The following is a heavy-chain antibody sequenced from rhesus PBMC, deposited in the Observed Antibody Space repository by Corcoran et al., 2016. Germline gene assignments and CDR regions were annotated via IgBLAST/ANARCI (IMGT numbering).Heavy chain of an antibody. CDR2: ISGNSGRT. V-gene: IGHV4-165*01. CDR3: ARDRGYSGYSHIDY. D-gene: IGHD5-42*01. Sequence: VQLQESGPGLVQPSETLSLTCAVSGGSFRGYYWGWIRLPPGKGLDWIGYISGNSGRTDYNPSLKSRVTISTDTSKNQFSLKLSSVTAADTAVYYCARDRGYSGYSHIDYWGQGVLVTVSS. CDR1: GGSFRGYY. J-gene: IGHJ4*01.